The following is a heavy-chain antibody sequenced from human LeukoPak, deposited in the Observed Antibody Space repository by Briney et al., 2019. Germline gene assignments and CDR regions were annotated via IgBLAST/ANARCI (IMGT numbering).Heavy chain of an antibody. D-gene: IGHD2-15*01. Sequence: GGSLRLSCAASGFTFSSYWMSWVRQAPGKGLEWVANIKQDGSEKYYVDSVKGRFTISRDNAKNSLYLQMNSLRAEDTAVYYCAREYCSGGSCYPYFDYWGQGTLVTVSS. CDR1: GFTFSSYW. CDR3: AREYCSGGSCYPYFDY. J-gene: IGHJ4*02. V-gene: IGHV3-7*01. CDR2: IKQDGSEK.